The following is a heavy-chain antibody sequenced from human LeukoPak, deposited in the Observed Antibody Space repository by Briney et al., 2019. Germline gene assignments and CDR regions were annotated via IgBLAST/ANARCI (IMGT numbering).Heavy chain of an antibody. CDR3: VRDRLVVAITGGWFDP. Sequence: SETLSLTCSVSGDSISTRSYYWGWLRQPPGKGLEWIGSIYYSGNTFYSPSFQSRVTLSVDTSKNQFSLKLTSVTAADTAVYYCVRDRLVVAITGGWFDPWGQGTLVTVSS. CDR2: IYYSGNT. V-gene: IGHV4-39*07. CDR1: GDSISTRSYY. D-gene: IGHD1-14*01. J-gene: IGHJ5*02.